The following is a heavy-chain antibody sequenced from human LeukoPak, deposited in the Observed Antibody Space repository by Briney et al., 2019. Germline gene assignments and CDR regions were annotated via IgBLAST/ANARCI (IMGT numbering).Heavy chain of an antibody. J-gene: IGHJ3*02. Sequence: GGSLRLSCAASGFTFSSYSMHWVRRAPGKGLEWVAFIRYDGSNKYYADSVKGRFTISRDNSKNTLYLDMNSLRTEDTALYYCAKGGEYSTSWDDTFDIWGQGTMVTVSS. CDR1: GFTFSSYS. CDR2: IRYDGSNK. CDR3: AKGGEYSTSWDDTFDI. D-gene: IGHD2-2*01. V-gene: IGHV3-30*02.